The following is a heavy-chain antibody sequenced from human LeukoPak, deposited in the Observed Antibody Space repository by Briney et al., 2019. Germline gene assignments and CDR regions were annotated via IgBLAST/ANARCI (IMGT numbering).Heavy chain of an antibody. CDR2: ISYDGSNK. CDR3: AKEGFADTAMPEIAHFDY. Sequence: GGSLRLSCTASGFTFSNYWMSWVRQAPGKGLEWVAVISYDGSNKYYADSVKGRFTISRDNSKNTLYLQMNSLRAEDTAVYYCAKEGFADTAMPEIAHFDYWGQGTLVTVSS. CDR1: GFTFSNYW. J-gene: IGHJ4*02. V-gene: IGHV3-30*18. D-gene: IGHD5-18*01.